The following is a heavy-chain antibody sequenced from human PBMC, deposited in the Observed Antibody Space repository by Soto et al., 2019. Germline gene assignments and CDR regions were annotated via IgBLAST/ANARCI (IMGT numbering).Heavy chain of an antibody. CDR2: IYYSGST. CDR1: GGSISSGGYY. CDR3: ARDRRMTHQAPNYYYGMDV. J-gene: IGHJ6*02. Sequence: QVQLQESGPGLVKPSQTLSLTCTVSGGSISSGGYYWSWIRQHPGKGLEWIGYIYYSGSTYYNPSLKSRVTISVDTSKNQFSLKLSSVTAADTAVYYCARDRRMTHQAPNYYYGMDVWGQGTTVTVSS. D-gene: IGHD2-15*01. V-gene: IGHV4-31*03.